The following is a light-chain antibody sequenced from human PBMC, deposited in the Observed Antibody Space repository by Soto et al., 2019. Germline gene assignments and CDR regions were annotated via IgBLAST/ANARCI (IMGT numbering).Light chain of an antibody. CDR1: QNIRSY. J-gene: IGKJ1*01. V-gene: IGKV1-39*01. CDR2: ATS. CDR3: QQGYSSRWT. Sequence: DIQMTQSPSSLSASVGARVTITCRASQNIRSYLNWYQQKPGKAPQLLIHATSSLQTGVPSRFSASGSGTDFSLVISDLQPEDSATYYCQQGYSSRWTSGRGTKVEI.